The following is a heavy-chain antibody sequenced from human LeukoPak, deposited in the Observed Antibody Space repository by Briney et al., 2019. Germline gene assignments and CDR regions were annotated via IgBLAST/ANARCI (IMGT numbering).Heavy chain of an antibody. V-gene: IGHV1-46*01. CDR3: ATGNYYYDSSGYPPPHY. J-gene: IGHJ4*02. CDR1: GYTFTSYY. Sequence: ASVKVSCKASGYTFTSYYMHWVRQAPGQGLEWMGIINPSGDSTNYAQKFQGRVTMTRDMSTSTVYMELSSLRSEDTAVYYCATGNYYYDSSGYPPPHYWGQGTLVTVSS. D-gene: IGHD3-22*01. CDR2: INPSGDST.